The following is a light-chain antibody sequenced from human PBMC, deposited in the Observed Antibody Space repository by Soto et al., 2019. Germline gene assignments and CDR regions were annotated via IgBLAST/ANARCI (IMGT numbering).Light chain of an antibody. J-gene: IGKJ1*01. CDR1: QSVSSN. CDR3: QQYNNWPPWT. V-gene: IGKV3-15*01. CDR2: GAS. Sequence: EIVMTQSPATLSVSPGERATLSCRASQSVSSNLAWYQQKPGQAPRLLIYGASTRATGIPARFSGSGSGTEFTLTISSLQSQDFAFYYFQQYNNWPPWTFGQGTTVEI.